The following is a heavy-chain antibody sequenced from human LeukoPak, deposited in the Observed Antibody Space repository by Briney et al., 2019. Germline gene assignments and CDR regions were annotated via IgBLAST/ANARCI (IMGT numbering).Heavy chain of an antibody. J-gene: IGHJ6*03. CDR3: ARYYDFDYYYYYMDV. CDR1: GFTVSSNY. Sequence: GGSLRLSCAASGFTVSSNYMSWVRQAPGKGLEWVSVIYSGGSTYYADSVKGRFTISRDNAKNSLYLQMNSLRAEDTALYYCARYYDFDYYYYYMDVWGKGTTVTVSS. CDR2: IYSGGST. D-gene: IGHD3-3*01. V-gene: IGHV3-53*01.